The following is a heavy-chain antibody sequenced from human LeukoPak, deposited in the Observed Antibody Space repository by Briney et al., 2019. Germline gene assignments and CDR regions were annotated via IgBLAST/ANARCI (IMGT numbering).Heavy chain of an antibody. Sequence: GGSLRLSCATSGFTFSSYAMSWVRQAPGKGLEWVSAISGRGLSTYYADSVKGRFPISRDNSKNTLYLQMNVLRAEDTAVYYCAKDWGSTDLYYFDSWGQGTLVTVSS. CDR2: ISGRGLST. CDR3: AKDWGSTDLYYFDS. D-gene: IGHD3-16*01. CDR1: GFTFSSYA. V-gene: IGHV3-23*01. J-gene: IGHJ4*02.